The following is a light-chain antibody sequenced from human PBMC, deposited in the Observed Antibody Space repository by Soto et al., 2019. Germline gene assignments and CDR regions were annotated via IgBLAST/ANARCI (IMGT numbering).Light chain of an antibody. J-gene: IGKJ1*01. Sequence: DIQMTQSPSTLSASVGDRVTITCRASQSISSWLAWYQQKPGKAPKLLIYDASSLESGVPSRFSGSGSGTEFTLTISSLQPEDFATYYCKQYNSYWTVGQGTKVDIK. V-gene: IGKV1-5*01. CDR3: KQYNSYWT. CDR2: DAS. CDR1: QSISSW.